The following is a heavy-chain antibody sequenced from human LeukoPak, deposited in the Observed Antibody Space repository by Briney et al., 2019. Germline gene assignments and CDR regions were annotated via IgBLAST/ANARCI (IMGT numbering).Heavy chain of an antibody. CDR1: GGSISSYY. D-gene: IGHD3-3*01. CDR3: ASATFVENAFDI. Sequence: SETLSLTCTVSGGSISSYYWSWIRQPPGKGLEWIGYVYYSGSAHYNPSLKSRVTISVDTSKSQFSLKLSSVTAADTAVYYCASATFVENAFDIWGQGTMVTVSS. CDR2: VYYSGSA. V-gene: IGHV4-59*01. J-gene: IGHJ3*02.